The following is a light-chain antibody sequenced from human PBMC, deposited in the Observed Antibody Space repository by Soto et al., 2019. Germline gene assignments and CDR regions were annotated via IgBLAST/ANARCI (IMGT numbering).Light chain of an antibody. J-gene: IGLJ2*01. CDR1: ISDVGGYNY. Sequence: QSALTQPASVSGSPGLSITISCTGTISDVGGYNYVSWYQQHPGKAPKLMIYDVSDRPSGVSSRFSGSKSGNTASLTISGLQAEDEADYYCSSYTSRSTLVFGGGTKLTVL. V-gene: IGLV2-14*01. CDR3: SSYTSRSTLV. CDR2: DVS.